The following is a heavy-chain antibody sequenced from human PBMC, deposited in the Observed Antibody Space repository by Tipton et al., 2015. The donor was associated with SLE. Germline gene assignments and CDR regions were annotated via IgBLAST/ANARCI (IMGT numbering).Heavy chain of an antibody. J-gene: IGHJ4*02. CDR3: ARVSRDGYKDLDY. Sequence: TLSLTCTVSGGSISSSSYYWGWIRQPPGKGLEWIGSIYYSGSTYYNPSLKSRVTISVDTSKNQFSLKLSSVTAADTAVYYCARVSRDGYKDLDYWGQGTLVTVSS. CDR2: IYYSGST. V-gene: IGHV4-39*07. D-gene: IGHD5-24*01. CDR1: GGSISSSSYY.